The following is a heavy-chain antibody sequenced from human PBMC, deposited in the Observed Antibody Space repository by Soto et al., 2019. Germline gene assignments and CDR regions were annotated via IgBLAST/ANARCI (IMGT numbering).Heavy chain of an antibody. CDR3: AKDLGEDIAMVFYYYGMDV. V-gene: IGHV3-30*18. CDR1: GFTFSSYG. Sequence: GGSLRLSCAASGFTFSSYGMHWVRQAPGKGLEWVAVISYDGSNKYYADSVKGRFTISRDNSKKTLYLQMNSLRAEDTAVYYCAKDLGEDIAMVFYYYGMDVWGQGTTVTVSS. CDR2: ISYDGSNK. J-gene: IGHJ6*02. D-gene: IGHD5-18*01.